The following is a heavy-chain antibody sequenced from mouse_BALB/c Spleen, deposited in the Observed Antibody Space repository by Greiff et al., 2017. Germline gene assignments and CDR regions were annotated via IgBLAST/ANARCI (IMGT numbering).Heavy chain of an antibody. J-gene: IGHJ3*01. V-gene: IGHV14-4*02. CDR3: NARGLRDGWDY. CDR1: GFNIKDYY. Sequence: VQLQQSGAELVRSGASVKLSCTASGFNIKDYYMHWVKQRPEQGLEWIGWIDPENGDTEYAPKFQGKATMTADTSSNTAYLQLSSLTSEDTAVYYCNARGLRDGWDYWGQGTLVTVSA. D-gene: IGHD2-4*01. CDR2: IDPENGDT.